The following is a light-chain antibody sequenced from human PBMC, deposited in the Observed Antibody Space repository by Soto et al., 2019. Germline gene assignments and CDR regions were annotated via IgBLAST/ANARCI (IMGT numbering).Light chain of an antibody. J-gene: IGLJ3*02. CDR3: AAWDDNLNGPL. CDR1: TSNIGRYS. Sequence: QSALTQPPSLSGTPGQRVTISWSGSTSNIGRYSVNWYQHFPGTAPKILIYSDDERPSGVPDRFSGSKSGTSASLAISGLQSEDEAEYYCAAWDDNLNGPLFGGGTKLTVL. V-gene: IGLV1-44*01. CDR2: SDD.